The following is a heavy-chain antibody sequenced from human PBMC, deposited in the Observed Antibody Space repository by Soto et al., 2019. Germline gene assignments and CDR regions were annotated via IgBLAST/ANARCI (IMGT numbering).Heavy chain of an antibody. J-gene: IGHJ4*02. Sequence: SVKVSCKASGGTFSSYAISWVRQAPGQGLEWMGGIIPIFGTANYAQKFQGRVTITADKSTSTAYMELSSLRSEDTAVYYCARVSDWGPGAFDYWGQGTLVTVSS. CDR2: IIPIFGTA. CDR3: ARVSDWGPGAFDY. D-gene: IGHD3-16*01. CDR1: GGTFSSYA. V-gene: IGHV1-69*06.